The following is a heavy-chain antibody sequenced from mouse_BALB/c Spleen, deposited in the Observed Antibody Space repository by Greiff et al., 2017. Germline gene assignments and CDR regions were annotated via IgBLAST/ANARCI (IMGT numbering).Heavy chain of an antibody. Sequence: EVKLVESGGGLVKPGGSLKLSCAASGFTFSDYYMYWVRQTPEKRLEWVATISDGGSYTYYPDSVKGRFTISRDNAKNNLYLQMSSLKSEDTAMYYCASGDHYAMDDWGQGTSVTVSS. V-gene: IGHV5-4*02. J-gene: IGHJ4*01. CDR1: GFTFSDYY. CDR3: ASGDHYAMDD. CDR2: ISDGGSYT.